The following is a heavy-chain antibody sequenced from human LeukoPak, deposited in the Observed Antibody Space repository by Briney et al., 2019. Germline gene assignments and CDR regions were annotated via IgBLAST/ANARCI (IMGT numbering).Heavy chain of an antibody. V-gene: IGHV4-59*01. CDR2: IYYSGST. CDR3: ARERTLAGDHNWSDP. J-gene: IGHJ5*02. D-gene: IGHD3-16*01. CDR1: GGSISSYY. Sequence: SETLSLTCTVSGGSISSYYWSWIRQPPGKGLEWIGYIYYSGSTNYNPSLKSRVTISVDTSKNQFSLKLSSVTAADTVVYYCARERTLAGDHNWSDPWGKGTLVTV.